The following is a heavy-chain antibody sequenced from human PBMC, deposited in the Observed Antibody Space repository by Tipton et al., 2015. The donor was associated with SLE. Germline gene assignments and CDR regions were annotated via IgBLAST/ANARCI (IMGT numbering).Heavy chain of an antibody. D-gene: IGHD1-1*01. Sequence: TLSLTCSVSGGSISSGYYYWTWIRQHPGKGLEWIGNNYDSGSTYYSPSLKSRVTISVDTSKNQFSLRLISVTAADTAVYYCARVSGSLRNGQGWGQGTLVTVS. CDR2: NYDSGST. CDR1: GGSISSGYYY. CDR3: ARVSGSLRNGQG. V-gene: IGHV4-31*03. J-gene: IGHJ1*01.